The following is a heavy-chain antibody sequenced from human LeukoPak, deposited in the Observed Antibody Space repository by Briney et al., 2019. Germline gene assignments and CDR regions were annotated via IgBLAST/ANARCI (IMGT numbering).Heavy chain of an antibody. J-gene: IGHJ4*02. D-gene: IGHD5-18*01. CDR3: ASDQRGFSYSKYYFDY. CDR2: IWYDGTNK. Sequence: PGRSLRLSCAASGFSFSSYGMHWVRQAPGKGLEWVAVIWYDGTNKYYADSVKGRFTISRDNSKNTLYLQMNSLRAEDTAVYYCASDQRGFSYSKYYFDYWGQGTLVTVSS. CDR1: GFSFSSYG. V-gene: IGHV3-33*01.